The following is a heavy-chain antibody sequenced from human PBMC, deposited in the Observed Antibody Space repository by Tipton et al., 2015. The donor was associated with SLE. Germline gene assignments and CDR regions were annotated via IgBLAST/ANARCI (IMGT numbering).Heavy chain of an antibody. CDR1: GDSITSYTSS. J-gene: IGHJ4*02. Sequence: LRLSCHVSGDSITSYTSSWGWIRQPPGKGLMLIGSISYSGATSYNPSLKSRVTISVDTSKNHFSLSLISVTAADTAVYYCARLTPWGYDYWGPGMLVTVSS. V-gene: IGHV4-39*07. D-gene: IGHD7-27*01. CDR2: ISYSGAT. CDR3: ARLTPWGYDY.